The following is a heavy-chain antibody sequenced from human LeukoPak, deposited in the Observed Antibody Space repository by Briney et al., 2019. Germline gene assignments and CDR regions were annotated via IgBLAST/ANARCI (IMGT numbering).Heavy chain of an antibody. CDR2: IKQDGSEK. CDR3: ARERLRYYDFWSGYYDY. J-gene: IGHJ4*02. Sequence: GGSLRLSCAASGFTFSSYWMSWVRQAPGKGLEWVASIKQDGSEKYYVDSVKGRFTISRDNAKNSLYLQMNSLRAEDTAVYYCARERLRYYDFWSGYYDYWGQGTLVTVSS. CDR1: GFTFSSYW. D-gene: IGHD3-3*01. V-gene: IGHV3-7*01.